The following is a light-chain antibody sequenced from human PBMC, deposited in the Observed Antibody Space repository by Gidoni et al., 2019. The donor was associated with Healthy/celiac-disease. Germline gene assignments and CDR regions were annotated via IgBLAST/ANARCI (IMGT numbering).Light chain of an antibody. J-gene: IGKJ4*01. CDR3: QQYDNLPS. Sequence: DIQMTQSPSSLSASVGDRVTITCQASQDISNYLNWYQQKPGKAPKLLIYDASNLETGVPSRFSGSGSGTDFTFTISSLPPEDIATYYCQQYDNLPSFGGXTKVEIK. CDR1: QDISNY. CDR2: DAS. V-gene: IGKV1-33*01.